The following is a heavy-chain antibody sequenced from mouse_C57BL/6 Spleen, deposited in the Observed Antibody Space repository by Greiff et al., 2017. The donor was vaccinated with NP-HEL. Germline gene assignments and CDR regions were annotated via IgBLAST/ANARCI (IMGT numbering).Heavy chain of an antibody. CDR1: GYSITSGYY. J-gene: IGHJ2*01. V-gene: IGHV3-6*01. Sequence: EVKLQESGPGLVKPSQSLSLTCSVTGYSITSGYYWNWIRQFPGNKLEWMGYISYDGSNNYNPSLKNRISITRDTSKNQFFLKLNSVTTEDTATYYCARGHYGSPYYFDYWGQGTTLTVSS. CDR2: ISYDGSN. D-gene: IGHD1-1*01. CDR3: ARGHYGSPYYFDY.